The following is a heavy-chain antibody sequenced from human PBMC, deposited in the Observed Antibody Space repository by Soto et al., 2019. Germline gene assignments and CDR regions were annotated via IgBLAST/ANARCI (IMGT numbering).Heavy chain of an antibody. D-gene: IGHD3-9*01. V-gene: IGHV3-53*02. J-gene: IGHJ4*02. Sequence: EVQLVETGGGLIYPGGSLRLSCAASGFSVSGDTMNWVRQAPGKGLEWISAIYSGGNTNDAGSVKGRFTISRDTSKNTLYLQMNSVRVEDTAVYYCARHAWLENWGQGTLVTVSS. CDR1: GFSVSGDT. CDR2: IYSGGNT. CDR3: ARHAWLEN.